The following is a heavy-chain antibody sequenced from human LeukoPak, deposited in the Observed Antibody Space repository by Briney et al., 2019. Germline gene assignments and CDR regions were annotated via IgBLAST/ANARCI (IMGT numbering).Heavy chain of an antibody. J-gene: IGHJ4*02. CDR1: GASVRSGSYY. V-gene: IGHV4-61*01. CDR2: IYHTGST. CDR3: ASYDYVWGSLDF. D-gene: IGHD3-16*01. Sequence: SETLSLTCTVSGASVRSGSYYWTWIRQPPGEGLEWIGDIYHTGSTNYNPSLKSRVTFSLDRSKNHFALKLTSVTVADTAIYYCASYDYVWGSLDFWGQGTLVPVSS.